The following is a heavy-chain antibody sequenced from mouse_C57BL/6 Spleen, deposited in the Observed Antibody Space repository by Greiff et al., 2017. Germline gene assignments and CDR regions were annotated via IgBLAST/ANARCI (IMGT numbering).Heavy chain of an antibody. CDR3: ATVYGSSHWYFDV. J-gene: IGHJ1*03. CDR1: GYTFTSYW. D-gene: IGHD1-1*01. V-gene: IGHV1-72*01. CDR2: IDPNSGGT. Sequence: VQGVESGAELVKPGASVKLSCKASGYTFTSYWMHWVKQRPGRGLEWIGRIDPNSGGTKYNEKFKSKATLTVDKPSSTAYMQLSSLTSEDSAVYYCATVYGSSHWYFDVWGTGTTVTVSS.